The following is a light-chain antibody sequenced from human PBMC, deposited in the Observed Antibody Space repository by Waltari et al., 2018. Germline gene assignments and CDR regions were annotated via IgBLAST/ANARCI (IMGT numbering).Light chain of an antibody. CDR2: DVS. Sequence: QSALTQPRPVSGSPGQSVTISCTGTSGDVGVYSYVSWYHHHPGKAPKFMIYDVSERPSGVPDRFSGSKSGNTASLTISGLQPEDEADYYCCSYAGTYWVFGGGTKLTVL. J-gene: IGLJ3*02. CDR1: SGDVGVYSY. CDR3: CSYAGTYWV. V-gene: IGLV2-11*01.